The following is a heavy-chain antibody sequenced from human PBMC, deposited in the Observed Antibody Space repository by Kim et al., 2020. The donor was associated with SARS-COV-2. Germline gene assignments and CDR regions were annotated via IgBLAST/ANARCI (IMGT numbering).Heavy chain of an antibody. CDR3: ARGSEWELLFDY. CDR2: IYYSGST. D-gene: IGHD1-26*01. J-gene: IGHJ4*02. CDR1: GGSISSSSYY. Sequence: ETLSLTCTVSGGSISSSSYYWGWIRQPPGKGLEWIGSIYYSGSTYYNPSLKSRVTISVDTSKNQFSLKLSSVTAADTAVYYCARGSEWELLFDYWGQGTLVTVSS. V-gene: IGHV4-39*07.